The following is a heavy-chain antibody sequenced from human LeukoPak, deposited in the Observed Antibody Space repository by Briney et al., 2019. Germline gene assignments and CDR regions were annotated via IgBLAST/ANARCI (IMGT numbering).Heavy chain of an antibody. CDR2: IIPLFGTA. Sequence: ASVKVSCKASGGAFSSYAISWVRQAPGQGLEWVGRIIPLFGTANYAQKFQGRVTITTDESTSTAYMELSSLRSEDTAVYYCARVSRYTGGYFDYWGQGTLVTVSS. CDR3: ARVSRYTGGYFDY. CDR1: GGAFSSYA. J-gene: IGHJ4*02. V-gene: IGHV1-69*05. D-gene: IGHD1-1*01.